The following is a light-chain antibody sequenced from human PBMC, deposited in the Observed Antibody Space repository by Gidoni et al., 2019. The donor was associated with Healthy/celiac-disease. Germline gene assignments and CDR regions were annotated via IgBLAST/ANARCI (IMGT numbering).Light chain of an antibody. CDR2: LGS. Sequence: DIVMTKSPLPLPVTPGEPDSISRRSSQSLLHRNGYNYLDWYLQKPGQSPQLLIYLGSNRASGVPDRFSGSGSGTDFTLKISRVEAEDVGVYYCMQALQTRITFXXXTRLEIK. J-gene: IGKJ5*01. CDR3: MQALQTRIT. CDR1: QSLLHRNGYNY. V-gene: IGKV2-28*01.